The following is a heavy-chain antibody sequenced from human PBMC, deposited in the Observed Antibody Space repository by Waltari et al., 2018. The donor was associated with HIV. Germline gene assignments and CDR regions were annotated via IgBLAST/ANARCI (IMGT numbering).Heavy chain of an antibody. Sequence: QLQLQESGPGLVKPSETLSLICSISGGSINSTSYYWGWIRQPPGKGLEWIGGMFYSGRTYYNPSLKSRVTISVDTSKNQFSLKLSLVTAADTALYYCARQAYYYGSGSANWFDPWGQGTLVTVSS. CDR2: MFYSGRT. V-gene: IGHV4-39*01. D-gene: IGHD3-10*01. J-gene: IGHJ5*02. CDR1: GGSINSTSYY. CDR3: ARQAYYYGSGSANWFDP.